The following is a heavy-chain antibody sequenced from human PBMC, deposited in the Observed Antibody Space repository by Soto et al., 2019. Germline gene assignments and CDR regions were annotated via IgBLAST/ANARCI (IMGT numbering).Heavy chain of an antibody. J-gene: IGHJ2*01. CDR1: GYSFTSYW. CDR2: IDPSDSYT. Sequence: EVQLVQSGAEVKKPGESLRISCKGSGYSFTSYWISWVRQMPGKGLEWMGRIDPSDSYTNYSPSFQGHVTISADKSISTAYLQWSSLKASDTAMYYCARHKGVEMATPTWYFDLWGRGTLVTVSS. D-gene: IGHD5-12*01. CDR3: ARHKGVEMATPTWYFDL. V-gene: IGHV5-10-1*01.